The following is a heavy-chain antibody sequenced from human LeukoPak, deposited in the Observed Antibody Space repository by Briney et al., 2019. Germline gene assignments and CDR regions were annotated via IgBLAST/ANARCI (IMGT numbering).Heavy chain of an antibody. V-gene: IGHV4-59*01. CDR3: ARGIEVTTFDY. CDR2: IYYSGST. Sequence: SETLSLTCTVSSGSISSYYWSWIRQPPGKGLEWIGYIYYSGSTNYNPSLKSRVTISVDTSKNQFSLKLSSVTAADTAVYYCARGIEVTTFDYWGQGTLVTVSS. CDR1: SGSISSYY. J-gene: IGHJ4*02. D-gene: IGHD4-17*01.